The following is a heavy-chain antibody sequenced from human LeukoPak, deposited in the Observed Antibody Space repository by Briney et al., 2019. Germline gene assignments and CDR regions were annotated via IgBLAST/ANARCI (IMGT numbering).Heavy chain of an antibody. Sequence: GGSLRLSCAASGFTFSNYWMHWVRQDPGKGLVWVSFINPDGSTTDYADSVKGRFTISRDNAKNALYLQMNSLRAEDTAVYYCAKDLHYGSADYWGQGTLVTVSS. V-gene: IGHV3-74*01. J-gene: IGHJ4*02. D-gene: IGHD3-10*01. CDR3: AKDLHYGSADY. CDR2: INPDGSTT. CDR1: GFTFSNYW.